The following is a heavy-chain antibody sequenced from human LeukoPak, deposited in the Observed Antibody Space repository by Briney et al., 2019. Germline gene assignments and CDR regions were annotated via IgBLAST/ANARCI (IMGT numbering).Heavy chain of an antibody. D-gene: IGHD4-23*01. CDR2: VYTSGST. CDR3: ARERGYGGTFDY. Sequence: SETLPLTCTVSGGSISSYYWRWIRQPPGKGLEWIGRVYTSGSTNYNPSLKSQVPISEDPPKNQFSVKLSSVTDADTAVYFCARERGYGGTFDYWGQGTLVTVSS. CDR1: GGSISSYY. J-gene: IGHJ4*02. V-gene: IGHV4-4*08.